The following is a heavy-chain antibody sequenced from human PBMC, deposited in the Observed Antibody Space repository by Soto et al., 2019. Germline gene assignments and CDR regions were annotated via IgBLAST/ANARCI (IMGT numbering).Heavy chain of an antibody. Sequence: ASVKVSCKVSGYTLTELSMHWVRQAPGKGLEWMGGFDPEDGETIYAQKFQGRVTMTEDTSTDTAYMELSSLRSEDTAVYYCATPQSYSGSRTFDYWGQGTLVTVSS. CDR1: GYTLTELS. D-gene: IGHD1-26*01. CDR3: ATPQSYSGSRTFDY. CDR2: FDPEDGET. V-gene: IGHV1-24*01. J-gene: IGHJ4*02.